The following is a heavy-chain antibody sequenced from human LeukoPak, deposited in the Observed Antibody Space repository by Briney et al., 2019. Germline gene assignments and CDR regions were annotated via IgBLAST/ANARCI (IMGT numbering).Heavy chain of an antibody. CDR2: ISYDGSNK. D-gene: IGHD2-2*01. CDR3: ARDTQRSSSPTYTFDY. V-gene: IGHV3-30-3*01. CDR1: GFTSNSFA. J-gene: IGHJ4*02. Sequence: PGRSLRLSCAASGFTSNSFAMHWVRQAPGKGLEWMAIISYDGSNKYYADSVKGRFTISRDDSKNTLYLQMNSLRAEDTAVYYCARDTQRSSSPTYTFDYWGQGTLVTVSS.